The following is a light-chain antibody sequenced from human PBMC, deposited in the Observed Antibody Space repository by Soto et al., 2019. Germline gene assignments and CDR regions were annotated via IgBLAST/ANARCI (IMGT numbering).Light chain of an antibody. J-gene: IGKJ1*01. Sequence: DIQLTQSPSFLSASVGDRVTITCRASQDISSYLAWYQQRPGKVPRFLTHSASTLQSGVPSRFSATGSGTTSTLTISSLQPEDSASYYYQQLNRFPRTFGQGTKVEV. CDR1: QDISSY. V-gene: IGKV1-9*01. CDR3: QQLNRFPRT. CDR2: SAS.